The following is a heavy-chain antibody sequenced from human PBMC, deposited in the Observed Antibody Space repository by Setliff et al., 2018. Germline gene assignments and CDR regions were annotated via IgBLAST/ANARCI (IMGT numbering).Heavy chain of an antibody. V-gene: IGHV4-39*01. CDR3: ARHFYPPDFFAH. J-gene: IGHJ4*02. CDR1: GVDVIERLYY. D-gene: IGHD3-3*01. Sequence: SETLSLTCSASGVDVIERLYYWSWVRQSPGKGLEWIGTRFYPGATFYNPSLESRVAVSLDASEKKFSLNLRSVTTADTAVYYCARHFYPPDFFAHWGQGLLVTVSA. CDR2: RFYPGAT.